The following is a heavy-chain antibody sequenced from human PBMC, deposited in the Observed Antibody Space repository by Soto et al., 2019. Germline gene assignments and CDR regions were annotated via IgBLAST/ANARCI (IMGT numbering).Heavy chain of an antibody. CDR2: IYYSGST. Sequence: QVQLQESGPGLVKPSETLSLTCTVSGGSISSYYWSWIRQPPGKGLEWIGYIYYSGSTNYNPSLTSRVTISVDTSKNQFSLKLSSVTAADTAVYYCATQAGYGDYRHWGQGTLVTVSS. CDR1: GGSISSYY. CDR3: ATQAGYGDYRH. V-gene: IGHV4-59*01. D-gene: IGHD4-17*01. J-gene: IGHJ1*01.